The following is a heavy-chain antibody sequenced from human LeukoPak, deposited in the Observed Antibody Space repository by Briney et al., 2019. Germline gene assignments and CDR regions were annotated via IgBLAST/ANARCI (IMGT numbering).Heavy chain of an antibody. D-gene: IGHD5-18*01. CDR3: ARDLAYSRLDY. Sequence: GGSLRLSCAVSGLTFSSSWMDWVRQAPGKRLEWVASINPEGSEKYSADSVKGRFTISRDNAKNSLYLQMDSLRVEDTAFYYCARDLAYSRLDYWGQGMLVTVSS. CDR2: INPEGSEK. V-gene: IGHV3-7*01. J-gene: IGHJ4*02. CDR1: GLTFSSSW.